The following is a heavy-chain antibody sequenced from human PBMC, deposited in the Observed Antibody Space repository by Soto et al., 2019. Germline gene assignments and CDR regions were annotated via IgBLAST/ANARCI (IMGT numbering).Heavy chain of an antibody. CDR2: IIPIFGTA. CDR1: GGTFSSYA. CDR3: ARDGQTPRYCSSTSCYRGDAFEI. V-gene: IGHV1-69*01. D-gene: IGHD2-2*02. J-gene: IGHJ3*02. Sequence: QVQLVQSGAEVKKPGSSVKVSCKASGGTFSSYAISWVRQAPGQGLEWMGVIIPIFGTANYAQKFQGRVTITADESTSTAYMELSSLRSEDTAVYYCARDGQTPRYCSSTSCYRGDAFEIWGQGTMVTVSS.